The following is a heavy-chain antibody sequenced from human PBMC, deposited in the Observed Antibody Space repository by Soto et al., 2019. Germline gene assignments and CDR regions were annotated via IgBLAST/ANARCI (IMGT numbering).Heavy chain of an antibody. Sequence: QVQLVESGGGVVQPGRSLRLSCAASGFTFSSYCMHWVRQAPGKGLEWVAVISYDGSNKYYADSVKGRFTISRDNSKNTLYLQMNSLRAEDTAVYYCAKGAVGGTEDYFDYWGQGTLVTVSS. CDR2: ISYDGSNK. J-gene: IGHJ4*02. CDR1: GFTFSSYC. V-gene: IGHV3-30*18. CDR3: AKGAVGGTEDYFDY. D-gene: IGHD6-19*01.